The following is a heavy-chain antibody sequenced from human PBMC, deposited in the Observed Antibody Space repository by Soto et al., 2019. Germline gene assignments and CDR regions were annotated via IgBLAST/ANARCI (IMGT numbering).Heavy chain of an antibody. CDR2: VKSKNDGGTT. CDR1: GFTFSNAW. CDR3: TTDSYITSIIVRFDY. Sequence: PGGSLRLSCAASGFTFSNAWINWVRQAPGKGLEWVGRVKSKNDGGTTDFAAPVKGRFAISRDDSKNMVYLEMISLQTEDTAIYFCTTDSYITSIIVRFDYWGHGTLVTVSS. J-gene: IGHJ4*01. V-gene: IGHV3-15*07. D-gene: IGHD3-22*01.